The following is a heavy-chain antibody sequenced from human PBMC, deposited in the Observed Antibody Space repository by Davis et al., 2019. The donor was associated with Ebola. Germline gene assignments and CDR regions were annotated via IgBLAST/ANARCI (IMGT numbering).Heavy chain of an antibody. Sequence: GESLKIPCAASGFTFSGPAMHWVRQASGKGLEWVGRIRSKANSYATAYAASVKGRFTICRDDSKNTAYLQMNSMKTEDTAVYYCETRSSSGGDYWGQGTLVTVSS. CDR1: GFTFSGPA. D-gene: IGHD6-6*01. V-gene: IGHV3-73*01. J-gene: IGHJ4*02. CDR3: ETRSSSGGDY. CDR2: IRSKANSYAT.